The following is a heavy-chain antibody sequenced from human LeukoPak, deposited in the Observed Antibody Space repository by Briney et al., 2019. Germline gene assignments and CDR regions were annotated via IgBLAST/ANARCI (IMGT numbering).Heavy chain of an antibody. J-gene: IGHJ4*02. CDR1: GYTLTELS. D-gene: IGHD2-2*01. CDR3: ARSGVWTDCSSTSCYAY. V-gene: IGHV1-24*01. Sequence: ASVKVSCKVSGYTLTELSMHWVRQAPGKGLEWMGGFDPEDGETIYAQKFQGRVTMTTDTSTSTAYMELRSLRSDDTAVYYCARSGVWTDCSSTSCYAYWGQGTLVTVSS. CDR2: FDPEDGET.